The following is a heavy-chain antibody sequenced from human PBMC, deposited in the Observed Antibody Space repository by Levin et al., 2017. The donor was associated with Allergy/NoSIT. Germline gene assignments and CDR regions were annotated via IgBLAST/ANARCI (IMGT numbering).Heavy chain of an antibody. CDR3: ARDQHYGSGSYNWFDP. CDR1: GFTFSSYW. V-gene: IGHV3-74*01. CDR2: INSDGSST. D-gene: IGHD3-10*01. J-gene: IGHJ5*02. Sequence: GESLKISCAASGFTFSSYWMHWVRQAPGKGLVWVSRINSDGSSTSYADSVKGRFTISRDNAKNTLYLQMNSLRAEDTAVYYCARDQHYGSGSYNWFDPWGQGTLVTVSS.